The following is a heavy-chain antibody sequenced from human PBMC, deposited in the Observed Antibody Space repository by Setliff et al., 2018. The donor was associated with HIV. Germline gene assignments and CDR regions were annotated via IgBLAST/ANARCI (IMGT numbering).Heavy chain of an antibody. Sequence: ASVKVSCKASGYSFTRYYMHWVRQAPGQGLEWMGITHPSGGSPNYAQKFQGRVTITADKSTSTAYMELSSLRSEDTAVYYCKGGWYLDYWGQGTLVTVS. CDR2: THPSGGSP. CDR3: KGGWYLDY. V-gene: IGHV1-46*01. CDR1: GYSFTRYY. D-gene: IGHD6-19*01. J-gene: IGHJ4*02.